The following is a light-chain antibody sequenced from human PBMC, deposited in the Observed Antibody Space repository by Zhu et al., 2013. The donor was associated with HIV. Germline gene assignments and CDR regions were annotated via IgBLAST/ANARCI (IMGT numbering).Light chain of an antibody. CDR2: DVS. V-gene: IGLV2-14*03. CDR3: SSYAGSSTYV. Sequence: QSALTQPASVAGSPGQSITISCTGTRSDIGAYNYVSWYQQHPGKAPKLMIYDVSHRPSGVSDRFSGSKSANTASLTISGLQAEDEGDYYCSSYAGSSTYVFGTGTKVTVL. CDR1: RSDIGAYNY. J-gene: IGLJ1*01.